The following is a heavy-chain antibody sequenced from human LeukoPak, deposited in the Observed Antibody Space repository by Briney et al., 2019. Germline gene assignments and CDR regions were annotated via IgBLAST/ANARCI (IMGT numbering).Heavy chain of an antibody. Sequence: GGSLRLSCAASGFTFNSYWMSWLRQAPGKGLEWVANIKQDGSEKHYVDSVKGRFTISRDNAKNSLYLQMNSLRAEDTAVYYCARDRVKGAAAGSNYWGQGTLVTVSS. V-gene: IGHV3-7*01. CDR2: IKQDGSEK. CDR1: GFTFNSYW. J-gene: IGHJ4*02. CDR3: ARDRVKGAAAGSNY. D-gene: IGHD6-13*01.